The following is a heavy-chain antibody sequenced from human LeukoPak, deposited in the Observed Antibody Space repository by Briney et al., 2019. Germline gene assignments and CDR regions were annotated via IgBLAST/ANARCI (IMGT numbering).Heavy chain of an antibody. D-gene: IGHD4-23*01. V-gene: IGHV1-69*13. J-gene: IGHJ6*02. Sequence: ASVKVFCKASGGTFSSYAISWVRQAPGQGLEWMGGIIPIFGTANYAQKFQGRVTITADESTSTAYMELSSLRSEDTAVYYCARDSFHYGGKGANYYGMDVWGQGTTVTVSS. CDR3: ARDSFHYGGKGANYYGMDV. CDR2: IIPIFGTA. CDR1: GGTFSSYA.